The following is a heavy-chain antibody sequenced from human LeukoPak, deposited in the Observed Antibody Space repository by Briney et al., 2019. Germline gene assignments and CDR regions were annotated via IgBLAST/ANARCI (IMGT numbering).Heavy chain of an antibody. D-gene: IGHD3-16*01. CDR2: ISNSGGST. V-gene: IGHV3-23*01. CDR3: ARAAHDRYYYYMDV. Sequence: GGSLRLSCAASGFTFSSHAMSWVRQAPGKGLEWVSVISNSGGSTYYADSVKGRFTISRDNAKNSLYLQMNSLRAEDTALYHCARAAHDRYYYYMDVWGKGTTVTVSS. CDR1: GFTFSSHA. J-gene: IGHJ6*03.